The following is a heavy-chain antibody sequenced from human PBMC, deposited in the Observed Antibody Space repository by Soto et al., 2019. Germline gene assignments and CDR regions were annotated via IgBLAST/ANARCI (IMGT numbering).Heavy chain of an antibody. J-gene: IGHJ4*02. CDR3: ARGLIVLVPAGTPTPYGSSSGYDY. CDR2: IYYSGST. V-gene: IGHV4-61*01. D-gene: IGHD6-6*01. CDR1: GGSVSSGSYY. Sequence: SETLSLTCTVSGGSVSSGSYYWSWIRQPPGKGLEWIGYIYYSGSTNYNPSLKSRVTISVDTSKNQFSLNLSSVTAADTAVYFCARGLIVLVPAGTPTPYGSSSGYDYWGQGPLVTVSS.